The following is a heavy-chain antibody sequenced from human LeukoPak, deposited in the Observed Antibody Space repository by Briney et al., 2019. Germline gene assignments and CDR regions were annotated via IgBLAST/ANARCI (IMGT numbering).Heavy chain of an antibody. CDR2: IDYEGGTT. CDR1: GFTFSSHW. D-gene: IGHD5-18*01. Sequence: GVSLRLSCVASGFTFSSHWMHWVRQVPGKGLVWVSRIDYEGGTTDYADSVEGRFTISRDNARNTLYLQMNSLRAEDMALYYCAKDTGSYGFDYWGQGTLVTVSS. CDR3: AKDTGSYGFDY. V-gene: IGHV3-74*01. J-gene: IGHJ4*02.